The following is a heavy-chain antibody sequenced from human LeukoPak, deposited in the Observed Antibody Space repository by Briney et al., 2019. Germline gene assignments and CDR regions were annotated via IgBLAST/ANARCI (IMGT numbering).Heavy chain of an antibody. Sequence: SETLSLTCTVSGGSISSYYWSWIRQPPGKGLEWIGYIYYSGSTNYNPSLKSRVTISVDTSKNQFSLKLSSVTAADTAVYYCARAFKEAPSGSSRYYYYMDVWGKGTTVTISS. CDR3: ARAFKEAPSGSSRYYYYMDV. CDR1: GGSISSYY. J-gene: IGHJ6*03. D-gene: IGHD3-10*01. CDR2: IYYSGST. V-gene: IGHV4-59*01.